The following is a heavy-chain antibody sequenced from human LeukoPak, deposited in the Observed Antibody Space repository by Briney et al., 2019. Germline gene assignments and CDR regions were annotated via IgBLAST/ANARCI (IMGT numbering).Heavy chain of an antibody. V-gene: IGHV4-34*01. Sequence: PSETLSLTCAVYGGSFSGYYWSWIRQPPGKGLEWIGEINHSGSTNYSPSLKSRVTISVDTSKNQFSLKLSSVTAADTAVYYCARGYSSSWPLFDYWGQGTLVTVSS. CDR2: INHSGST. J-gene: IGHJ4*02. CDR1: GGSFSGYY. D-gene: IGHD6-13*01. CDR3: ARGYSSSWPLFDY.